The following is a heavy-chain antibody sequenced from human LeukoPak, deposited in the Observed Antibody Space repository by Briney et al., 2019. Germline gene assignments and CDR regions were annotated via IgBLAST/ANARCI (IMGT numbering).Heavy chain of an antibody. J-gene: IGHJ6*02. CDR2: IYSGGST. Sequence: GGSLRLSCAASGFTFTTHAMSWVRQAPGKGLEWVSVIYSGGSTYYADSVKGRFTISRDNSKNTLYLQMNSLRAEDTAVYYCASRELLRYFDWSTYGMDVWGQGTTVTVSS. D-gene: IGHD3-9*01. V-gene: IGHV3-66*01. CDR1: GFTFTTHA. CDR3: ASRELLRYFDWSTYGMDV.